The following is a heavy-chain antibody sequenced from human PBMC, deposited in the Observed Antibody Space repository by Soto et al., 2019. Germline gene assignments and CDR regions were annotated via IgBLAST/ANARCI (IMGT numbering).Heavy chain of an antibody. CDR1: GFTFSSYA. V-gene: IGHV3-30-3*01. D-gene: IGHD6-19*01. CDR3: ARDPNSSGWYGDDY. CDR2: ISYDGSNK. J-gene: IGHJ4*02. Sequence: QVQLVESGGGVVQPGRSLRLSCAASGFTFSSYAMHWVRQAPGKGLEWVAVISYDGSNKYYADSVKGRFTISRDNSKNTLYLQMNRLRAEDTAVYYCARDPNSSGWYGDDYWGQGTLVTVSS.